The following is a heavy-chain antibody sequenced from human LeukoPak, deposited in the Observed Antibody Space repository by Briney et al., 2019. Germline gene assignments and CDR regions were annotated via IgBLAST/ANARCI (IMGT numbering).Heavy chain of an antibody. CDR1: GYSFTSYW. CDR3: ARHGQVDGTATLEY. Sequence: GESLNISCKASGYSFTSYWIAWVRQMPGKGLEWMGIIYPGDSSTIYSPSFEGQVTISADKSTSTAYLQWSSLKASDAAMYYCARHGQVDGTATLEYWGQGTLVTVSS. D-gene: IGHD6-19*01. V-gene: IGHV5-51*01. CDR2: IYPGDSST. J-gene: IGHJ4*02.